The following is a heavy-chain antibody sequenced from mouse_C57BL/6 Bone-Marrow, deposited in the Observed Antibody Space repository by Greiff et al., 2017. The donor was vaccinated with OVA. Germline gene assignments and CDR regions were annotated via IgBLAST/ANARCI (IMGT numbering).Heavy chain of an antibody. D-gene: IGHD1-1*01. CDR2: ISSGSSTI. J-gene: IGHJ2*01. CDR1: GFTFSDYG. CDR3: ARNYGSSYEGVFYYFDY. Sequence: EVMLVESGGGLVKPGGSLKLSCAASGFTFSDYGMHWVRQAPEKGLEWVAYISSGSSTIYYADTVKGRFTISRDNAKNTLFLQMTSLRSEDTAMYSCARNYGSSYEGVFYYFDYWGQGTTLTVSS. V-gene: IGHV5-17*01.